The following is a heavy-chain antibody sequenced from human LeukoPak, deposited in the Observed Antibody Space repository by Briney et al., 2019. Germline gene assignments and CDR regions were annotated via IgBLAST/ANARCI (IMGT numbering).Heavy chain of an antibody. CDR2: IYSGGST. CDR3: ARVMDYGDGWFDP. CDR1: GFTVSSNY. Sequence: GGSLRLSCAASGFTVSSNYMSWVRQAPGKGLEGVSVIYSGGSTYYADSVKGRFTISRDNSKNTLYLQMNSLRAEDTAVYYCARVMDYGDGWFDPWGQGTLVTVSS. D-gene: IGHD4-17*01. J-gene: IGHJ5*02. V-gene: IGHV3-53*01.